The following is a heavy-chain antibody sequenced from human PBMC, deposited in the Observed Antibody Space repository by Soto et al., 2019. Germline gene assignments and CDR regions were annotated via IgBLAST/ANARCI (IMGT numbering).Heavy chain of an antibody. CDR1: GYTFSSYD. CDR2: MNPNSANT. CDR3: ASGVRDIVVVTAGTGPNYCYYCMGV. D-gene: IGHD2-2*01. Sequence: QVQLVQSGAEVKKPGASVKVSCKASGYTFSSYDIHWVRQATGQGLERMGWMNPNSANTGYAQKFQGRVTMTRNTSISTAYRELSSLRSEDTAVYYCASGVRDIVVVTAGTGPNYCYYCMGVWGTETAVTVSS. V-gene: IGHV1-8*01. J-gene: IGHJ6*03.